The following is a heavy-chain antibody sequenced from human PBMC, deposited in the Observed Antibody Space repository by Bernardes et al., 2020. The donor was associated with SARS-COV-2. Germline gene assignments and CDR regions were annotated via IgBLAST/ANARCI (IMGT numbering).Heavy chain of an antibody. CDR2: ISSSSSYI. V-gene: IGHV3-21*01. D-gene: IGHD2-15*01. J-gene: IGHJ4*02. CDR3: ARVPSGYCNGGSCPGPFDY. CDR1: GFTFSSYS. Sequence: VGSLRLSCAASGFTFSSYSMNWVRQAPGKGLEWVSSISSSSSYIYYADSVKGRFTISRDNAKNSLFLQMNSLRAEDTAVYYCARVPSGYCNGGSCPGPFDYWGQGTLVTVSS.